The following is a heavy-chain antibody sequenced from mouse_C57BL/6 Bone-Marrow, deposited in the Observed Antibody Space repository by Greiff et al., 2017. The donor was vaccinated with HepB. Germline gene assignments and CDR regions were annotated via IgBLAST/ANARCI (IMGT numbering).Heavy chain of an antibody. CDR2: IYPSDSET. Sequence: QVQLKQPGAELVRPGSSVKLSCKASGYTFTSYWMDWVKQRPGQGLEWIGNIYPSDSETHYNQKFKDKATLTVDKSSSTAYMQLSSLTSEDSAVYYCARSKTGEYYFDYWGQGTTLTVSS. D-gene: IGHD4-1*01. CDR1: GYTFTSYW. J-gene: IGHJ2*01. CDR3: ARSKTGEYYFDY. V-gene: IGHV1-61*01.